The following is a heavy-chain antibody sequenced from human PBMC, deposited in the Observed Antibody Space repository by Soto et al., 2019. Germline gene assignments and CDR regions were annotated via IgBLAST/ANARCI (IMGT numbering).Heavy chain of an antibody. CDR2: INAGNGNT. CDR1: GYTFASHA. V-gene: IGHV1-3*01. J-gene: IGHJ5*02. D-gene: IGHD3-10*01. CDR3: ASSVYYGSGSYYNP. Sequence: PSVEVSCKASGYTFASHARQWVRQAPGQRLEWMGWINAGNGNTKYSQKFQGRVTITRDTSASTAYMELSSLRSEDTAVYYCASSVYYGSGSYYNPWGQGTLVTVSS.